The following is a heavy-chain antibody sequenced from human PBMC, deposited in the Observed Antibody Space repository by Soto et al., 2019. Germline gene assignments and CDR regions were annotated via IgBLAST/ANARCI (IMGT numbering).Heavy chain of an antibody. D-gene: IGHD2-15*01. Sequence: ASVKVSCKASGYTFTSYGISWVRQAPGQGLEWMGWISAYNGNTSYAQKLQGRVTMTTDTSTSTAYMELRSLRSDDTAVYYCAREGYCSGGSCYSGYWFDPWGQGTLVTVSS. CDR3: AREGYCSGGSCYSGYWFDP. V-gene: IGHV1-18*01. CDR1: GYTFTSYG. J-gene: IGHJ5*02. CDR2: ISAYNGNT.